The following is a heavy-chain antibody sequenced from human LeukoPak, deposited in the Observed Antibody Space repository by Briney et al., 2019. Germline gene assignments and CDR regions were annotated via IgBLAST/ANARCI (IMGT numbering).Heavy chain of an antibody. D-gene: IGHD3-10*01. CDR3: ARTRITMVRGVRLGMDV. CDR1: GYTFTSYY. V-gene: IGHV1-46*01. J-gene: IGHJ6*02. Sequence: ASVKVSCKASGYTFTSYYMHWVRQAPGQGLEWMGIINPSGGSTSYAQKFQGRVTMTRDTSTSTVYMELSSLRSEDTAVYYCARTRITMVRGVRLGMDVWGQGTTVTVSS. CDR2: INPSGGST.